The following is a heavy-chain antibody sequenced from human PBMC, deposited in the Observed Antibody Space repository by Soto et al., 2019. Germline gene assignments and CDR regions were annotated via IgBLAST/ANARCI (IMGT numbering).Heavy chain of an antibody. D-gene: IGHD3-9*01. CDR3: TTSRLRYFYWLLRDAFDI. J-gene: IGHJ3*02. Sequence: SVSNAWMNWVRQAPGKGLEWVGRIKSKTDGGTTDYAAPVKGRFTISRDDSKNTLYLQMNSLKTEDTAVYYCTTSRLRYFYWLLRDAFDIWGQGTMVTVSS. CDR1: SVSNAW. CDR2: IKSKTDGGTT. V-gene: IGHV3-15*07.